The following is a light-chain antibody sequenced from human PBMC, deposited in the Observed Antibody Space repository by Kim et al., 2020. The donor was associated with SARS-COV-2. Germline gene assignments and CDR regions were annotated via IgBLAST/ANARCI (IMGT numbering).Light chain of an antibody. CDR3: QQSTSYPIT. V-gene: IGKV1-9*01. J-gene: IGKJ4*01. CDR1: QGISSR. CDR2: LAS. Sequence: ASVGYRVTITCRASQGISSRLAWYQQEPGKAPKLLIYLASTLQSGVPSRFSGSGSATEFTLTVSSLQPEDFATYYCQQSTSYPITFGGGTKVDIK.